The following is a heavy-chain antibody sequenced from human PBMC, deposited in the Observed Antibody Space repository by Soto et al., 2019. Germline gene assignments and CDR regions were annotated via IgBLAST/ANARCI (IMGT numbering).Heavy chain of an antibody. CDR2: IVTSSTKI. J-gene: IGHJ4*02. V-gene: IGHV3-11*01. Sequence: QVQLVESGGDWVKREGSLRPSCAAPGYTFSDYNISGIRQAPGKGLECISYIVTSSTKIYYADSVKGRFTISRDNAKNSLYLEMNSLRDEDTAVYYCASHYDMWSGYLSPVDYWGQGTLVTVSS. CDR1: GYTFSDYN. CDR3: ASHYDMWSGYLSPVDY. D-gene: IGHD3-3*01.